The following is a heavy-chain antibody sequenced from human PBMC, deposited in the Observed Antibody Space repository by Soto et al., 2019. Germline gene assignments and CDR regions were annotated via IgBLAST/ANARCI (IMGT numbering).Heavy chain of an antibody. CDR1: GYTFTSYA. J-gene: IGHJ6*02. D-gene: IGHD2-2*01. V-gene: IGHV1-69*10. CDR2: IIAILGIA. Sequence: GASVKVSCKASGYTFTSYAMHWVRQAPGQRLEWMGWIIAILGIANYAQKFQGRVTITADTSISTAYMELSRLRSDDTAVYYCSTSLYYYYGMDVWGQGTTVTVSS. CDR3: STSLYYYYGMDV.